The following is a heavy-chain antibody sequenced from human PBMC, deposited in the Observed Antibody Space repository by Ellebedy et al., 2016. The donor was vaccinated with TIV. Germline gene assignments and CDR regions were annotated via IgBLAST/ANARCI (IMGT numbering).Heavy chain of an antibody. CDR1: GGSFSGYY. Sequence: SETLSLXXAVYGGSFSGYYWSWIRQPPGKGLEWIGEINHSGSTNYNPSLKSRVTISVDTSKNQFSLKLSSVTAADTAVYYCARAREVLWFGELPPFDYWGQGTLVTVSS. CDR2: INHSGST. J-gene: IGHJ4*02. V-gene: IGHV4-34*01. D-gene: IGHD3-10*01. CDR3: ARAREVLWFGELPPFDY.